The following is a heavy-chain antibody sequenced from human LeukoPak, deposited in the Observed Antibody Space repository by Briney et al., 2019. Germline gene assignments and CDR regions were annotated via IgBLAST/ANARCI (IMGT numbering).Heavy chain of an antibody. CDR3: ARDPRGKDIVVVPAAPGMDY. D-gene: IGHD2-2*01. Sequence: ASVKVSCKASGYTFTSYYMHWVRQAPGQGLEWMGIINPSGGSTGYAQKFQGRVTMTRDTSTSTVYMELSSLRSEDTAVYYCARDPRGKDIVVVPAAPGMDYWGQGTLVTVSS. J-gene: IGHJ4*02. V-gene: IGHV1-46*01. CDR1: GYTFTSYY. CDR2: INPSGGST.